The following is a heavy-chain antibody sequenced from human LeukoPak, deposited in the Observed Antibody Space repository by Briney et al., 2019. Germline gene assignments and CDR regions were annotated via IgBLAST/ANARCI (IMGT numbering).Heavy chain of an antibody. CDR1: GGAIISDNFY. V-gene: IGHV4-39*01. Sequence: PSETLSLTCTVPGGAIISDNFYWGWVRQPPGKCLEWVGSINYSGTTYYNPSLRSRVSISVDTSRTQFFLRLNSVTAADTAVYYCGRLFDSWGQGILVTVSS. CDR3: GRLFDS. CDR2: INYSGTT. J-gene: IGHJ4*02.